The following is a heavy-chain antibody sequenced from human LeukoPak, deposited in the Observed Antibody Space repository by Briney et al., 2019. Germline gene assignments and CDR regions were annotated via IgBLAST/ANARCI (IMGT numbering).Heavy chain of an antibody. CDR3: ARGYYDSSGYSWFDP. V-gene: IGHV1-18*01. D-gene: IGHD3-22*01. CDR1: GYTFTSYG. CDR2: ISAYNGNT. Sequence: ASVKVSCKASGYTFTSYGTSWVRQAPGQGLEWMGWISAYNGNTNYAQKLQGRVTMTTDTSTSTAYMELRSLRSDDTAVYYCARGYYDSSGYSWFDPWGQGTLVTVSS. J-gene: IGHJ5*02.